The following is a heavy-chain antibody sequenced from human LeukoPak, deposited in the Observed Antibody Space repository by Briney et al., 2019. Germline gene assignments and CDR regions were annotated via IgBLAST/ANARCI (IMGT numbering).Heavy chain of an antibody. CDR1: GGSISSYY. V-gene: IGHV4-59*01. CDR3: ARGGGSYVAGY. J-gene: IGHJ4*02. D-gene: IGHD1-26*01. Sequence: PSETLSLTCTVSGGSISSYYWSWIRQPPGKGLEWIGYIYYSGSTNYNPSLKSRVTISVDTSKNQFSLKLSSVTAADTAVYYCARGGGSYVAGYWGQGTLVTVSS. CDR2: IYYSGST.